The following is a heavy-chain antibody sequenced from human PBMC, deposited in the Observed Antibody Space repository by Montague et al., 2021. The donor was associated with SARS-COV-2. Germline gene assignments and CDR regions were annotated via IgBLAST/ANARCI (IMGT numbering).Heavy chain of an antibody. CDR2: LYNSGST. D-gene: IGHD2-15*01. CDR1: GDSISSYY. Sequence: SETLSLTCTVSGDSISSYYWSWIRQPPGKGLEWIGYLYNSGSTKYNPSLKSRVTISVDTFKNQFSLKLSSVTAADTAVYYCARHIEKEGTYYYYYGMDVWGQGTTVTVS. CDR3: ARHIEKEGTYYYYYGMDV. V-gene: IGHV4-59*08. J-gene: IGHJ6*02.